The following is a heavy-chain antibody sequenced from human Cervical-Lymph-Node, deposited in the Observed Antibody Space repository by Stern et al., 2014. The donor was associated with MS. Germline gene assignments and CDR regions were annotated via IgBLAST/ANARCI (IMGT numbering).Heavy chain of an antibody. CDR3: ARELNWNDIFTNVFDI. D-gene: IGHD1-20*01. CDR2: INAKSGVT. J-gene: IGHJ3*02. CDR1: GYTFSDHY. V-gene: IGHV1-2*02. Sequence: QVQLGQSGAEVKKPGASVKVSCKASGYTFSDHYMHWVRQAPGQGLEWMGWINAKSGVTNYAQKFQGRVTMTRDTSISTAYVELSSLRSDDTAVYYCARELNWNDIFTNVFDIWGQGTMVTVS.